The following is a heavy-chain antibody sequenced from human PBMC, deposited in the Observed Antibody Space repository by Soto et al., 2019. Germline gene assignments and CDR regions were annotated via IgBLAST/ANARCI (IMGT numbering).Heavy chain of an antibody. Sequence: GESLKSTCKGSGYSFTSYWIGWVRQMPGKGLEWMVIIYPGDSDTRYSPSFQGQVTISADKYISTAYLQWSSLKASDTAMYYCARGDYDFWSGYFSRGMDXWGQVTTFTVS. J-gene: IGHJ6*02. V-gene: IGHV5-51*01. CDR3: ARGDYDFWSGYFSRGMDX. D-gene: IGHD3-3*01. CDR2: IYPGDSDT. CDR1: GYSFTSYW.